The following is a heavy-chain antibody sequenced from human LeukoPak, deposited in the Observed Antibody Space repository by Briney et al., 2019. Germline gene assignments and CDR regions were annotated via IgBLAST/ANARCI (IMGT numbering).Heavy chain of an antibody. CDR2: VVGHNGHT. CDR1: AHTFPKNG. CDR3: ATVGRLHYVLED. D-gene: IGHD3-3*01. J-gene: IGHJ4*02. V-gene: IGHV1-18*01. Sequence: ASVTVSFKSSAHTFPKNGIAWVRQAPGQGLEWMGWVVGHNGHTKYAQRFQGRVIMTTDTSTSTAYMELRSLKSDDTAIYYCATVGRLHYVLEDWGQGTLVTVSS.